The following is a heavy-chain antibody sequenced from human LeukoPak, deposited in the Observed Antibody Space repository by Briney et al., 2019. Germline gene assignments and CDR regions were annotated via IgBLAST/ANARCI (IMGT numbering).Heavy chain of an antibody. CDR1: GFTFSSYS. CDR2: ISSSSSYI. D-gene: IGHD6-13*01. V-gene: IGHV3-21*01. J-gene: IGHJ4*02. Sequence: GGSLRLPCAASGFTFSSYSMNWVRQAPGKGLEWVSSISSSSSYICYADSVKGRFTISRDNAKNSLYLQMNSLRAEDTAVCYCAREAAGTDYWGQGTLVTVSS. CDR3: AREAAGTDY.